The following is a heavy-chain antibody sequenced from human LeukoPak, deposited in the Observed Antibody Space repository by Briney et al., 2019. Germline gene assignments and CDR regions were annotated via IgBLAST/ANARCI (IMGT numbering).Heavy chain of an antibody. CDR2: IYYSGST. V-gene: IGHV4-39*07. Sequence: SETLSLTCTVSGGSISSSSYYWGWIRQPPGKGLEWIGSIYYSGSTYYNPSLKSRVTISVDTSKNQFSLRLSSVTAADTAVYYCASPFIVVVPAAMGDAFDIWGQGTMVTVSS. D-gene: IGHD2-2*01. CDR3: ASPFIVVVPAAMGDAFDI. J-gene: IGHJ3*02. CDR1: GGSISSSSYY.